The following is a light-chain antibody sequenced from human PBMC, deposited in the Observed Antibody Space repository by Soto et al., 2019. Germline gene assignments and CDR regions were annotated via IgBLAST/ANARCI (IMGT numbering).Light chain of an antibody. Sequence: QSALTLPPSASGTPGQRITISCSGSSSNIGKNSVSWYQQLPGTAPKLLIYSNDQRPSGVPDRFSGSKSGTSASLAITGLQSEDEADYYGATWDDSLNGVVFGGGTKLTVL. CDR3: ATWDDSLNGVV. CDR1: SSNIGKNS. J-gene: IGLJ2*01. CDR2: SND. V-gene: IGLV1-44*01.